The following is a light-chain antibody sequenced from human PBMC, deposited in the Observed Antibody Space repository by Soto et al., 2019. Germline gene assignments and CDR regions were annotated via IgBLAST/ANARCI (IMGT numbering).Light chain of an antibody. CDR1: SSDIGGYNY. V-gene: IGLV2-14*01. J-gene: IGLJ3*02. Sequence: QSVLTQPASVSGSPGQSITISCTGTSSDIGGYNYVSWYQQHPGKAPKLMIYEVSNRPSGVSDRFSGSKSGNTASLMISGLQAEDEADYHCSSYTSASTGVFGGGTKLTVL. CDR3: SSYTSASTGV. CDR2: EVS.